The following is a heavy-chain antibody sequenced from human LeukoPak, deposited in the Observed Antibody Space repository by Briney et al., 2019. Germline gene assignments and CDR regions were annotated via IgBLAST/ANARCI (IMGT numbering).Heavy chain of an antibody. D-gene: IGHD1-14*01. CDR3: AKRPGFPYYYYGMDV. CDR1: GFTFSSYG. V-gene: IGHV3-30*18. J-gene: IGHJ6*02. CDR2: ISYDGSNK. Sequence: GGSLRLSCAASGFTFSSYGMHWVRQAPGKGLEWVAVISYDGSNKYYADSVKGRFTISRDNSKNTLYLQMNSLRAEDTAVYYCAKRPGFPYYYYGMDVWGQGTTVTVSS.